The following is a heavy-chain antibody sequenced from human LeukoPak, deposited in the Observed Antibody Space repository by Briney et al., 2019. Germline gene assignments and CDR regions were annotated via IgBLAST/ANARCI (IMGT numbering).Heavy chain of an antibody. J-gene: IGHJ5*02. CDR1: GYIFTSYW. D-gene: IGHD2-2*01. Sequence: GESLKISCKGSGYIFTSYWIGWVRQMPGKGLEWMGIIYPGDSDTRYSPSFQGQVTISADKSISTAYLQWSSLKASDTAMYYCARHEVVPAARGAWFDPWGQGTLVTVSS. CDR3: ARHEVVPAARGAWFDP. CDR2: IYPGDSDT. V-gene: IGHV5-51*01.